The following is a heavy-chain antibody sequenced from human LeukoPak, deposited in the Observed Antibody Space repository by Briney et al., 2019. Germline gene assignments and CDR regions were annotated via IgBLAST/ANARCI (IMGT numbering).Heavy chain of an antibody. CDR2: IYHSGST. CDR3: ASGDYYDSSGPPWGATFDY. J-gene: IGHJ4*02. D-gene: IGHD3-22*01. CDR1: GVSISSSNW. Sequence: SETLSLTCAVSGVSISSSNWWSWVRQPPGKGLEWIGEIYHSGSTNYNPSLKSRVTISVDKSKNQFSLKLSSVTAADTAVYYCASGDYYDSSGPPWGATFDYWGQGTLVTVSS. V-gene: IGHV4-4*02.